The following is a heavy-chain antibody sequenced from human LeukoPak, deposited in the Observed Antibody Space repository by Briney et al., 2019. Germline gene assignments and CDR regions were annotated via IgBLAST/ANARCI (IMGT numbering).Heavy chain of an antibody. CDR3: ARRNDFDI. V-gene: IGHV4-4*08. CDR2: IYSSETT. J-gene: IGHJ3*02. Sequence: SETLSLTCTVSGGSITGYHWSWIRQPPGKGLEWIGYIYSSETTNYKPSLKSRVTISADTSKNQFSLKLTSVTAADTAIYYCARRNDFDIRGQGTMVTVSS. CDR1: GGSITGYH.